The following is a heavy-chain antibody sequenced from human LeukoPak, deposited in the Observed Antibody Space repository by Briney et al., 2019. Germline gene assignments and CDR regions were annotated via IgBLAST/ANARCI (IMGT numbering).Heavy chain of an antibody. CDR3: AKDHPSRTSYDSSGYFDY. Sequence: GGSLRLSCAASGFTYSSYAMSWVRQAPGKGLEWVSAISVSGGSTYYADSVKGRFTISRDNSKNTLYLQMNSLRAEDTAVYYCAKDHPSRTSYDSSGYFDYWGQGTLVTVSS. V-gene: IGHV3-23*01. D-gene: IGHD3-22*01. J-gene: IGHJ4*02. CDR2: ISVSGGST. CDR1: GFTYSSYA.